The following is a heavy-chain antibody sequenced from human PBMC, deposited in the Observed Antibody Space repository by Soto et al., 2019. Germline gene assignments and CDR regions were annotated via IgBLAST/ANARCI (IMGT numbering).Heavy chain of an antibody. V-gene: IGHV3-74*03. D-gene: IGHD4-17*01. Sequence: EVQLVESGGGLVQPGGSLRLSCAASGFTFSSHWMHWVRQAPGKGLVWVSRINTDGSSTTYADSVKGRFTISRDNAKNTLFLQMNSLRAEDTAVYYCARVAATVTTPRPYFHYWGQGTLVIVSS. CDR2: INTDGSST. CDR1: GFTFSSHW. J-gene: IGHJ1*01. CDR3: ARVAATVTTPRPYFHY.